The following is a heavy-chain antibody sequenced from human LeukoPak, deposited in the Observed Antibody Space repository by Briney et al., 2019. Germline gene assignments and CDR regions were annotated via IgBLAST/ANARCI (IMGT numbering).Heavy chain of an antibody. J-gene: IGHJ6*03. CDR2: IKNSGSII. V-gene: IGHV3-11*01. CDR3: ARLGFGEYYFYYYMDV. D-gene: IGHD3-10*01. CDR1: GFSFADHY. Sequence: PGGSLRLSCEASGFSFADHYMSWIRQAPGKGLEWVSYIKNSGSIIYYVDSVKGRFTISRDNTKTFLYLQMNSLRDEDTAVYYCARLGFGEYYFYYYMDVWGKGTAVTVSS.